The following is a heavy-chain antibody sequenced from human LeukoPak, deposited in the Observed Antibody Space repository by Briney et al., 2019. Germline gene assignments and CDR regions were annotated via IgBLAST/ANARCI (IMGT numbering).Heavy chain of an antibody. D-gene: IGHD6-13*01. Sequence: SVKVSCKASGGTFTSYAISWGRQAPGQGLEWVGGIIPIFGTANYAQKFQGRVTITTDESTSTAYMELSSLRSEATAVYYCATQSGYSSSWFLYFDYWGQGTLVTVSS. J-gene: IGHJ4*02. CDR2: IIPIFGTA. CDR1: GGTFTSYA. CDR3: ATQSGYSSSWFLYFDY. V-gene: IGHV1-69*05.